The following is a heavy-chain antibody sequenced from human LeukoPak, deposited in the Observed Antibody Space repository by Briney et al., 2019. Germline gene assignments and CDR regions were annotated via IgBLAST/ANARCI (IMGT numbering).Heavy chain of an antibody. J-gene: IGHJ3*02. CDR3: ARGIVVVPAAMADDAFDI. Sequence: GGSLRLSCAASGFTFSSYAMHWVRQAPGKGLEWVAVISYDGSNKYYADSVKGRFTISRDNSKNTLYLQMNSLRAEDTAVYYCARGIVVVPAAMADDAFDIWGQGTMVTVSS. D-gene: IGHD2-2*01. CDR2: ISYDGSNK. V-gene: IGHV3-30-3*01. CDR1: GFTFSSYA.